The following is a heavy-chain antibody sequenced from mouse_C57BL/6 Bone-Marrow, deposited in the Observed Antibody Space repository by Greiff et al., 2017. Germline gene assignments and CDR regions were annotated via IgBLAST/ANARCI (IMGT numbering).Heavy chain of an antibody. D-gene: IGHD1-1*01. CDR1: GFTFSSYG. CDR3: ARSYYGSSYGYYAMDY. Sequence: EVNLVESGGDLVKPGGSLKLSCAASGFTFSSYGMSWVRQTPDKRLEWVATISSGGSYTDYPDSVKGRFTISRDNAKNTLYLQMSSLKAEDTAMYYCARSYYGSSYGYYAMDYWGQGTSVIVSS. V-gene: IGHV5-6*01. CDR2: ISSGGSYT. J-gene: IGHJ4*01.